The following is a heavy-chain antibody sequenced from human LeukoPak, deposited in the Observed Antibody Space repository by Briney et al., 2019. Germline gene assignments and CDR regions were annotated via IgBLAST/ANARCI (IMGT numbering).Heavy chain of an antibody. Sequence: SETLSLTCTVSGDSINSLDLWSWVRQPPGKGLEWIGEMYLSGTTHSNPSVKSRVTISIDKSKNQFFLNLSSVTAADTAVYYCAGLVGRFSSGLYYYYFDYWGQGTLVTVSS. CDR3: AGLVGRFSSGLYYYYFDY. CDR1: GDSINSLDL. V-gene: IGHV4-4*02. D-gene: IGHD1-26*01. CDR2: MYLSGTT. J-gene: IGHJ4*02.